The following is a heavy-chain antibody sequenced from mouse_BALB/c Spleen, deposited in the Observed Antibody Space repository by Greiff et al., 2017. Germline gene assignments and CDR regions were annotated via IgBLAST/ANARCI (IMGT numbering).Heavy chain of an antibody. Sequence: EVQLQESGGGLVQPGGSLKLSCAASGFTFSSYGMSWVRQTPDKRLELVATINSNGGSTYYPDSVKGRFTISRDNAKNTLYLQMSSLKSEDTAMYYCARDCLAYYGNYVFAYWGQGTLVTVSA. CDR1: GFTFSSYG. V-gene: IGHV5-6-3*01. D-gene: IGHD2-10*01. J-gene: IGHJ3*01. CDR2: INSNGGST. CDR3: ARDCLAYYGNYVFAY.